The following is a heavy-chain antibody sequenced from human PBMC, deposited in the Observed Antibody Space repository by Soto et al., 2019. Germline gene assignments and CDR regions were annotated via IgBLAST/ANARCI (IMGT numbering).Heavy chain of an antibody. CDR3: AKVLTTHTYGPLDP. J-gene: IGHJ5*02. CDR1: GFTFADYG. CDR2: MSRNSGSI. V-gene: IGHV3-9*01. Sequence: SLRLSCAASGFTFADYGMHWVRPAPGKGLEWVSGMSRNSGSIGYADSVKGRFIISRDNAKNSLYLQMNRLRAEDTALYYCAKVLTTHTYGPLDPWGQGTLVTVSS. D-gene: IGHD5-18*01.